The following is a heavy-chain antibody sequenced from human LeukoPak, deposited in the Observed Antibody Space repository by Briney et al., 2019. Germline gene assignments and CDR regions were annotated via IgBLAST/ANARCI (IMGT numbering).Heavy chain of an antibody. CDR3: AKEGRSLQTY. V-gene: IGHV3-7*03. J-gene: IGHJ4*02. CDR1: GFTFSSAW. CDR2: IKEDGTET. Sequence: GGSLRLSCAASGFTFSSAWMNWVRQAPGKGLEWVANIKEDGTETYYVDSVKGRFTISRDNAKNSLYLQMNSLRVEDTAVYYCAKEGRSLQTYWGQGTLVTVSS. D-gene: IGHD5-24*01.